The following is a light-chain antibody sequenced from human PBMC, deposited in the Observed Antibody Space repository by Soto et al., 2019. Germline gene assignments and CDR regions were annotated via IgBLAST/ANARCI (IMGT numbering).Light chain of an antibody. CDR2: TDS. CDR1: RSNIGSNA. Sequence: QSVLTQPPSVSGTPGQRVTISCSGSRSNIGSNAVNWYQQFPGAAPKLLIYTDSQRPSGVSNRFSGSKSGNTASLTISGLQAEDEADYYCCSYAGSSTYVFGTGTKVTVL. V-gene: IGLV1-44*01. J-gene: IGLJ1*01. CDR3: CSYAGSSTYV.